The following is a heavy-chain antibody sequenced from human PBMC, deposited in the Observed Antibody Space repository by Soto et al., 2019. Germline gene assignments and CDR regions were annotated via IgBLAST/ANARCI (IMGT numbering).Heavy chain of an antibody. V-gene: IGHV3-30*18. Sequence: GGSLRLSCAASGFTFCSYGVHWVRQAPGKGLEWVAVISYDGSNKYYADSVKGRFTISRDNSKNTLYLQMNSLRAEDTAVYYCAKGPYYGSGSYLYWGQGTLVTVSS. D-gene: IGHD3-10*01. CDR1: GFTFCSYG. CDR3: AKGPYYGSGSYLY. CDR2: ISYDGSNK. J-gene: IGHJ4*02.